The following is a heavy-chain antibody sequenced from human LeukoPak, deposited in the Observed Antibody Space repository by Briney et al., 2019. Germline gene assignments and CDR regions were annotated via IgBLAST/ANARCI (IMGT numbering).Heavy chain of an antibody. J-gene: IGHJ4*02. Sequence: GGSLRLPCAASGFTFSSYAMSWVRQAPGKGLEWVSAVSGSGGSTYYADSVKGRFTISRDNSKNTLYLQMNSLRAEDTAVYYCAKGYSSGWYSEIDYWGQGTLVTVSS. CDR3: AKGYSSGWYSEIDY. CDR1: GFTFSSYA. V-gene: IGHV3-23*01. D-gene: IGHD6-19*01. CDR2: VSGSGGST.